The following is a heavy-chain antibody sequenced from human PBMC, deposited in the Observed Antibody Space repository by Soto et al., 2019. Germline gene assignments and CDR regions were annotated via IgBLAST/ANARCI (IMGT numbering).Heavy chain of an antibody. J-gene: IGHJ4*02. CDR1: GFTFSTYW. CDR3: TRSITGFSYADS. D-gene: IGHD2-2*01. Sequence: EVQLVESGGVLVQPGGSLRLSCAASGFTFSTYWMHWVRQAPGKGLVWVSRINGDGSDTVYTDFVKGRFTSSRDNANNTLYLQMNSMRAEDTAVYYCTRSITGFSYADSWGRGTLVTVSS. V-gene: IGHV3-74*01. CDR2: INGDGSDT.